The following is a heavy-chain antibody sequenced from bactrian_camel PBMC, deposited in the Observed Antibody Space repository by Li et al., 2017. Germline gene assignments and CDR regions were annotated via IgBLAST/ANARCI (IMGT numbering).Heavy chain of an antibody. J-gene: IGHJ4*01. CDR3: AARKVARGSHFSLGRAPALRRDEYNF. D-gene: IGHD2*01. CDR2: IDSGSTT. CDR1: GYTISTNC. V-gene: IGHV3S53*01. Sequence: QVQLVESGGGSVQAGGSLRLSCVASGYTISTNCVAWFRQPPGKEREGVVAIDSGSTTNYADSAKGRFTASRDNAKNTVSLQMNRLKPEDTAMYYCAARKVARGSHFSLGRAPALRRDEYNFWGQGTQVTVS.